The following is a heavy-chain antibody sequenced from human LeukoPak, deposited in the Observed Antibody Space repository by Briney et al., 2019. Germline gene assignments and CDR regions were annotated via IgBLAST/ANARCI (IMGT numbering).Heavy chain of an antibody. CDR1: GGSTSSYY. V-gene: IGHV4-59*01. J-gene: IGHJ6*02. Sequence: SETLSLTCTVSGGSTSSYYWSWIRQPPGKGLEWIGYIYYSGSTNYNPSLKSRVTISVDTSKNQFSLKLSSVTAADTAVYYCARARAGYYGMDVWGQGTTVTVSS. CDR3: ARARAGYYGMDV. D-gene: IGHD3-10*01. CDR2: IYYSGST.